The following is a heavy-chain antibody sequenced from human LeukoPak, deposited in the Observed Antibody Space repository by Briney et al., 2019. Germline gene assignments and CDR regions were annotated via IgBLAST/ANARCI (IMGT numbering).Heavy chain of an antibody. CDR1: GYTFTGFY. V-gene: IGHV1-2*02. J-gene: IGHJ6*03. CDR2: INPNSGGT. D-gene: IGHD2-2*01. Sequence: ASVKVSCKASGYTFTGFYIHWVRQAPGQGLEWMGWINPNSGGTNYAQKFQGRVTMTRDTSISTAYMELSSLRSGDTAVYYCARGYQLPSYYYYYMHVWGKGTTVTVSS. CDR3: ARGYQLPSYYYYYMHV.